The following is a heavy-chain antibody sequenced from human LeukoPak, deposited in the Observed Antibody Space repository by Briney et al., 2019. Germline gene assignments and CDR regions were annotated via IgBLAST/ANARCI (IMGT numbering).Heavy chain of an antibody. Sequence: PGGSLRLSCAASGLTVSSNYMSWVRQAPGKGLEWVSLIYSGGSTYYADSVKGRFTISRDNSKNTLYLQMNSLRAEDTAVYYCARESLKLVPYDYWGQGTLVTVSS. J-gene: IGHJ4*02. CDR1: GLTVSSNY. CDR2: IYSGGST. CDR3: ARESLKLVPYDY. V-gene: IGHV3-66*01. D-gene: IGHD6-13*01.